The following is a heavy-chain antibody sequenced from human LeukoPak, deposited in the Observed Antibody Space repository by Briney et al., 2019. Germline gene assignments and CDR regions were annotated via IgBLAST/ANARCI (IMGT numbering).Heavy chain of an antibody. D-gene: IGHD3-22*01. CDR3: ARDGQEYYYDSSALPGVGYFDY. CDR1: GFTLSSYN. V-gene: IGHV3-21*01. Sequence: GGSLRLSCVASGFTLSSYNMKWVRQAPGKRLEWVSSISWRSSDIEYADSVKGRFTISRDIDKKSLYLQMNSLRVEDTAVYYCARDGQEYYYDSSALPGVGYFDYWGQGTLVTVSS. CDR2: ISWRSSDI. J-gene: IGHJ4*02.